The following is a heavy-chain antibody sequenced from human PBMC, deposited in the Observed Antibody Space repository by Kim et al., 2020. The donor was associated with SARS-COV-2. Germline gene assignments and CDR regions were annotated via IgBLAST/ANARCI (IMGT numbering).Heavy chain of an antibody. V-gene: IGHV4-34*01. CDR2: INHSGST. D-gene: IGHD3-3*01. CDR1: GGSFSGYY. Sequence: SETLSLTCAVYGGSFSGYYWSWIRQPPGKGLEWIGEINHSGSTNYNPSLKSRVTISVDTSKNQFSLKLSSVTAADTAVYYCARRYYDFWSGYPRAFDPWGQGTLVTVSS. CDR3: ARRYYDFWSGYPRAFDP. J-gene: IGHJ5*02.